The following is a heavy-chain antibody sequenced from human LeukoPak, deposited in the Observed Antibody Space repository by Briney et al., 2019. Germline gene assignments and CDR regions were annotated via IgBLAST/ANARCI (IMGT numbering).Heavy chain of an antibody. CDR2: MNPNSGNT. V-gene: IGHV1-8*01. Sequence: GASVKVSCKASGYTFTSYDINWVRQATGQGLEWMGWMNPNSGNTGYAQKFQGRVTMTRNTSISTAYTELSSLRSEDTAVYYCARAPYDILTGYYYYYYGMDVWGQGTTVTVSS. CDR3: ARAPYDILTGYYYYYYGMDV. CDR1: GYTFTSYD. J-gene: IGHJ6*02. D-gene: IGHD3-9*01.